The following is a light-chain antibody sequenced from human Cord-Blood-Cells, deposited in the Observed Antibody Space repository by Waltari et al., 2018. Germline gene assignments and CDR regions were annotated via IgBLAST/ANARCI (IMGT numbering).Light chain of an antibody. V-gene: IGKV1-33*01. CDR2: DAS. J-gene: IGKJ4*01. CDR3: QQYDNLPT. CDR1: QDISNY. Sequence: DIQMTQSPSSLSASVGDRVTITCQASQDISNYLNWYQQKPGKAPKLLIYDASNLETVVASRFSGSGSRTDFTFTISSLQPEDIATYYYQQYDNLPTFGGGTKVEIK.